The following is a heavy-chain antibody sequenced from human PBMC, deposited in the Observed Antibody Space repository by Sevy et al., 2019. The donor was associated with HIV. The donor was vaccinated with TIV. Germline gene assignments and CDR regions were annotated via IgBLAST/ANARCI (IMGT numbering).Heavy chain of an antibody. D-gene: IGHD6-19*01. V-gene: IGHV3-33*01. CDR1: GFTFRSFD. Sequence: GGSLRLSCAASGFTFRSFDMHWVRQAPGKGPEWVALIYYDGRSKYYADSVKGRFTISRDNSVNTLYLQMNNLGAEDTAVYYCARDLGSGWFPLDYWGQGTLVTVSS. J-gene: IGHJ4*02. CDR3: ARDLGSGWFPLDY. CDR2: IYYDGRSK.